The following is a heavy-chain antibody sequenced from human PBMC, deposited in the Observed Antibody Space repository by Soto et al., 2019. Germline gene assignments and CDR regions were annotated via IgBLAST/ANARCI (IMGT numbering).Heavy chain of an antibody. J-gene: IGHJ6*02. Sequence: ASVKVSCKASGYTFTSYGISWVRQAPGQGLEWMGWISAYNGNTNYAQKLQGRVTMTTDTSTNTAYMELRSLRSDDTAVYYCARWGLRDFAYYYYYYGMDVWGQGTTVTVS. CDR2: ISAYNGNT. CDR3: ARWGLRDFAYYYYYYGMDV. D-gene: IGHD3-16*01. V-gene: IGHV1-18*01. CDR1: GYTFTSYG.